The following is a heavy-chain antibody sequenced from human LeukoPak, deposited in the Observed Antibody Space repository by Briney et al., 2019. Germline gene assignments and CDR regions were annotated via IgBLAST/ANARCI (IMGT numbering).Heavy chain of an antibody. CDR1: GGSVSGYH. V-gene: IGHV4-59*02. CDR3: ARVTGAGGGFDH. D-gene: IGHD2-15*01. J-gene: IGHJ4*02. Sequence: SETLSLTCTVSGGSVSGYHWSWIRQPPGQGLECIGHIYFTGSTTYNPSIESRVTISVDTSQNQFSLILTSVTSADAAVYYCARVTGAGGGFDHWGQGTLVTVSS. CDR2: IYFTGST.